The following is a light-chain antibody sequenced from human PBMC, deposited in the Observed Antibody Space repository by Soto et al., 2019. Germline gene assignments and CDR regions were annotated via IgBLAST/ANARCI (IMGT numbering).Light chain of an antibody. CDR1: QSVTTY. CDR3: QQRSNWPPAIT. J-gene: IGKJ5*01. CDR2: DAS. V-gene: IGKV3-11*01. Sequence: EVLLTQSPATLSLSPGETATLFCRASQSVTTYLAWYQQKPGQPPRLLIYDASNRATGIPARFSGSGSGTDFTLTLSSLEPEDFAVYYCQQRSNWPPAITFGQGTRLEI.